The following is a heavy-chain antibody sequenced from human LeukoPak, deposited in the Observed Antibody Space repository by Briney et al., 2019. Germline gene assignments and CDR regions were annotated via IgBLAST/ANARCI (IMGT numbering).Heavy chain of an antibody. J-gene: IGHJ5*02. Sequence: SETLSLTCAVYGGSFSGYYWSWIRQPLGKGLEWIGEINHSGSTNYNPSHKSRVTISVDTSKNQFSLKLSSVTAADTAVYYCARDTNWFDPWGQGTLVTVSS. CDR1: GGSFSGYY. CDR3: ARDTNWFDP. V-gene: IGHV4-34*01. CDR2: INHSGST.